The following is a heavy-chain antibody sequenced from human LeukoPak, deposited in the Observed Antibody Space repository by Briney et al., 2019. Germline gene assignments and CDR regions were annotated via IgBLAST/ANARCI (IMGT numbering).Heavy chain of an antibody. CDR2: ISGSGDST. CDR1: GFTFSRYA. Sequence: PGGPLRLSCAASGFTFSRYAMSWVRQAPGKGLEWVSAISGSGDSTYYGGSVKGRFTISRDNSKNTLYLQMNSLRAEDTAVYYCAKTRPLDSSSWSHGDYWGQGTLVTVSS. V-gene: IGHV3-23*01. J-gene: IGHJ4*02. D-gene: IGHD6-13*01. CDR3: AKTRPLDSSSWSHGDY.